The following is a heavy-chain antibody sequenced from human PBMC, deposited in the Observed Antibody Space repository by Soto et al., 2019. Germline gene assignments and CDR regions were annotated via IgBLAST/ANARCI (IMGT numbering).Heavy chain of an antibody. D-gene: IGHD3-16*02. CDR2: IIPIFGTA. V-gene: IGHV1-69*13. Sequence: ASVKVSCKASGGTFSSYAISWVRQAPGQGPEWMGGIIPIFGTANYARKFQGRVTITADESTSTAYMELSSLRSEDTAVYYCAGFGGVIVHNWFDPWGQGTLVTVS. CDR1: GGTFSSYA. CDR3: AGFGGVIVHNWFDP. J-gene: IGHJ5*02.